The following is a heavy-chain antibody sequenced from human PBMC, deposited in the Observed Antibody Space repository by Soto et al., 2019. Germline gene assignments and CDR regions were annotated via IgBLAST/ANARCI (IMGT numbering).Heavy chain of an antibody. V-gene: IGHV4-59*08. CDR2: IHYSVST. CDR1: GGSISSYF. Sequence: PSETLSLTCTVSGGSISSYFWSWIRQPPGRGLEWIGHIHYSVSTNYNPSLKSRVTISVDTSKNQVSLKLSSVTATDTAMYFCARQVSSAWPPYYYDMDVWGQGTTVTVSS. CDR3: ARQVSSAWPPYYYDMDV. D-gene: IGHD6-25*01. J-gene: IGHJ6*02.